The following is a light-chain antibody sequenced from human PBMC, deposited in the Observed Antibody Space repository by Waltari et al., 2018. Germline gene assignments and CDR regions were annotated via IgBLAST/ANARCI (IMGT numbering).Light chain of an antibody. J-gene: IGKJ1*01. CDR2: WAS. Sequence: DIVMTQSPDSLAVSLGERATIHCKSSQSVLYSSNNKNYLAWYQQKPGQPPKLLIYWASTRESGVPDRFSGSGSGTDFTLTISSLQAEDVAVYYCQQYYTTPKTFGQGTKVAIE. CDR1: QSVLYSSNNKNY. CDR3: QQYYTTPKT. V-gene: IGKV4-1*01.